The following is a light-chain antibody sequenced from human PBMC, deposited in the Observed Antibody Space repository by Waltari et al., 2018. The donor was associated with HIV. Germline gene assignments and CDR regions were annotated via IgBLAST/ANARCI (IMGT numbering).Light chain of an antibody. CDR2: DNN. CDR1: SSHIGNNY. V-gene: IGLV1-51*01. CDR3: GTWDSSLSAVV. Sequence: QSVLTQPPSVSAAPGTKVTISCSGSSSHIGNNYVSWYQQLPGTAPKLLIYDNNKRPSGIPDRFSGSKSGTSATLGITGLQTGDEADYYCGTWDSSLSAVVFGGGTKLTVL. J-gene: IGLJ2*01.